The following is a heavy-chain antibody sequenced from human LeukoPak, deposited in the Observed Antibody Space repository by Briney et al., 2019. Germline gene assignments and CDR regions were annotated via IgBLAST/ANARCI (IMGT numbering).Heavy chain of an antibody. CDR2: ISSSSNYI. V-gene: IGHV3-21*01. CDR1: GFTFSSYS. J-gene: IGHJ4*02. CDR3: ARAAGYDATVDY. Sequence: GGSLRLSCAASGFTFSSYSMNWVRQAPGKGLEWVSSISSSSNYIYYADSMKGRFTISRDNAKNSLYLQMNSLRAEDTAVYFWARAAGYDATVDYWGQGTLVTVFS. D-gene: IGHD6-13*01.